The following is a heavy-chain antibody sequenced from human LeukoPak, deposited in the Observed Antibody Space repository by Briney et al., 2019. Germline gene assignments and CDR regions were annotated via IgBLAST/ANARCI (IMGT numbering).Heavy chain of an antibody. CDR3: ARFPPVWGSYRPNNWFDP. V-gene: IGHV1-46*01. Sequence: ASVKVSCKASGYTFTNYYIHWVRQAPGQGLEWMGLINPSGDNTNYAQNFQGRVTMTRDTSISTAYMELSRLRSDDTAVYYCARFPPVWGSYRPNNWFDPWGQGTLVTVSS. CDR2: INPSGDNT. CDR1: GYTFTNYY. D-gene: IGHD3-16*02. J-gene: IGHJ5*02.